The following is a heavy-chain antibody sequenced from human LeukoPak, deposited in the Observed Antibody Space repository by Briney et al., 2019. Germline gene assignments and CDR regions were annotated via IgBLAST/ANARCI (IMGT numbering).Heavy chain of an antibody. D-gene: IGHD5-18*01. V-gene: IGHV3-23*01. CDR2: ISGSGGST. CDR3: ARVDTATDY. J-gene: IGHJ4*02. Sequence: GGSLRLSCAASGFTFSTYVMSWVRQAPGKGLEWVSAISGSGGSTYYADSVKGRFTISRDNSKNTLYLQMNSLRAEDTAVYYCARVDTATDYWGQGTLVTVSS. CDR1: GFTFSTYV.